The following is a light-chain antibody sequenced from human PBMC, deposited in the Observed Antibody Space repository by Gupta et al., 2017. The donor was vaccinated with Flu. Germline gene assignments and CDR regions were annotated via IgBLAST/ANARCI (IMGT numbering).Light chain of an antibody. Sequence: SFLSASVGDRVTITCRASQGISTFLAWYQQKSGKAPKVLIYRASTLQSGVPSRFSGSGSGTEFTLTIRNLEPEDFATYYWQQVNSYPQLNFGEGTKLEIK. CDR2: RAS. V-gene: IGKV1-9*01. J-gene: IGKJ2*01. CDR3: QQVNSYPQLN. CDR1: QGISTF.